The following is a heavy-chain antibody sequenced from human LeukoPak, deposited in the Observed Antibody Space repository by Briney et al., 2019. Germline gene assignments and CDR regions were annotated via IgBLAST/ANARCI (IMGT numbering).Heavy chain of an antibody. V-gene: IGHV4-38-2*02. CDR1: GYSISSGYY. CDR3: ARGIAAADNYYYXYXDV. D-gene: IGHD6-13*01. J-gene: IGHJ6*03. CDR2: IYHSGST. Sequence: SETLSLTCTVSGYSISSGYYWGWIRQPPGKGLEWIGSIYHSGSTYYNPSLKSRVTISVDTSKNQFSLKLSSVTAADTAVYYCARGIAAADNYYYXYXDVWXXXTXXTVS.